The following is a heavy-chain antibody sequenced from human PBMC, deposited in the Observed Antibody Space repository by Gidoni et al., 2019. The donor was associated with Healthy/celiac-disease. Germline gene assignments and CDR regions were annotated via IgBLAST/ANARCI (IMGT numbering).Heavy chain of an antibody. CDR3: AITQHDYGDLDY. CDR2: IYSGGST. Sequence: EVQLVETGGGLIQPGGSLRLSCAASGFTVSCNYMSWVRQAPGKGLEWVEVIYSGGSTYYADSVKGRFTISRDNSKNTLYLQMNSLRAEDTAVYYCAITQHDYGDLDYWGQGTLVTVSS. V-gene: IGHV3-53*02. CDR1: GFTVSCNY. J-gene: IGHJ4*02. D-gene: IGHD4-17*01.